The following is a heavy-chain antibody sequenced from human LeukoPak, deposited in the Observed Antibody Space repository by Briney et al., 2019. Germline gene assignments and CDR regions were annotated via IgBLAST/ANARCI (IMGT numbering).Heavy chain of an antibody. D-gene: IGHD3-10*01. Sequence: PGGSLRLSCAASGFTVSSNYMSWVRQAPGKGLEWVSVIYSGGSTYYADSVKGRFTISRDNSKNTLYLQMNSLRAEDTAVYYCARVKLGWFGEIRGYYMDVWGKGTTVTVSS. J-gene: IGHJ6*03. CDR1: GFTVSSNY. V-gene: IGHV3-66*01. CDR2: IYSGGST. CDR3: ARVKLGWFGEIRGYYMDV.